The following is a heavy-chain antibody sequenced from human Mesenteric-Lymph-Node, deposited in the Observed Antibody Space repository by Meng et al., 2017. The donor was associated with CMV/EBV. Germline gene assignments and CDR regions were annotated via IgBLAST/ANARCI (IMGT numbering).Heavy chain of an antibody. CDR2: INHSGST. V-gene: IGHV4-34*01. CDR3: ARGTFVLRFLEWLSNNWFDP. D-gene: IGHD3-3*01. Sequence: GSLRLSCAVYGGSFSGYYWSWIRQPPGKGLEWIGEINHSGSTNYNPSLKSRVTISVDTSKNQFSLKLSSVTAADTAVYYCARGTFVLRFLEWLSNNWFDPWGQGTLVTVPQ. CDR1: GGSFSGYY. J-gene: IGHJ5*02.